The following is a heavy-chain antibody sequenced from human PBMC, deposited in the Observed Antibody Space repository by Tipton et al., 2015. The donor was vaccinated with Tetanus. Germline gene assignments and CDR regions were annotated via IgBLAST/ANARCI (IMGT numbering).Heavy chain of an antibody. D-gene: IGHD2-21*02. Sequence: SLRLSCAASGFSFSTYGIHWVRQAPGKGLEWVALISYDGINKYYADSVKGRITVSRDNSKNTLYLQMNSLRVEDTAVYYCARGMAEASNCGGDCYSDYWGQGTLVTVSP. V-gene: IGHV3-30*03. CDR1: GFSFSTYG. CDR2: ISYDGINK. CDR3: ARGMAEASNCGGDCYSDY. J-gene: IGHJ4*02.